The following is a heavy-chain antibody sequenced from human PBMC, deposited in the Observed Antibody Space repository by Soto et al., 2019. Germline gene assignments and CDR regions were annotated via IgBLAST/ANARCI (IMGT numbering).Heavy chain of an antibody. J-gene: IGHJ6*04. CDR1: GFTFSNAW. CDR2: IKSKTDGGTT. Sequence: GGSLRLSCAASGFTFSNAWMNWVRQAPGKGLEWDGRIKSKTDGGTTDYAAPVKGRFTISRDDSKNTLYLQMNSLKTEATAVYYCVIEKVAVAGTYAIDVGGKGTTGTGS. D-gene: IGHD6-19*01. CDR3: VIEKVAVAGTYAIDV. V-gene: IGHV3-15*07.